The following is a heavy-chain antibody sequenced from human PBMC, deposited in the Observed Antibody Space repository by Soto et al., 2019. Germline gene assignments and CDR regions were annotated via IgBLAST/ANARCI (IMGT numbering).Heavy chain of an antibody. Sequence: SLRLSCTASGFTFGDYAMSWFRQAPGKGLEWVGFIRSKAYGGTTEYAASVKGRFTISRDDSKSIAYLQMNSLKTEDTAVYYWTRIFLEWLISLVGFDPWGQGTLVTFAS. CDR1: GFTFGDYA. CDR3: TRIFLEWLISLVGFDP. CDR2: IRSKAYGGTT. V-gene: IGHV3-49*03. J-gene: IGHJ5*02. D-gene: IGHD3-3*01.